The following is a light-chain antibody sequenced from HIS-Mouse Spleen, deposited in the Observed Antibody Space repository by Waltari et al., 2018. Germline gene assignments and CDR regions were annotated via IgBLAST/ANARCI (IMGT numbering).Light chain of an antibody. CDR1: SGDVGSYNL. V-gene: IGLV2-23*01. Sequence: QSALTQPASVSGAPGHSITIPCTGTSGDVGSYNLFSWYQQHPGKAPKRMIYEGSKRPSGVSNRFSGSKSGNTASLTISGLQAEDEADYYCCSYAGSSTLVFGGGTKLTVL. J-gene: IGLJ3*02. CDR2: EGS. CDR3: CSYAGSSTLV.